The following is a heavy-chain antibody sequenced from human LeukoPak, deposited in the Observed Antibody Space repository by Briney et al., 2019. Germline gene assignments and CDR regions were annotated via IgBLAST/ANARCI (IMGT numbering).Heavy chain of an antibody. CDR3: ARDPRYGSGSYSDY. CDR1: GFTFSRYS. D-gene: IGHD3-10*01. Sequence: GGSLRLSCAASGFTFSRYSMNWVRQAPGKGLEWVSYISSGSSSIYYADSVKGRFTISRDNAENSLYLQMNSLRAEDTAVYYCARDPRYGSGSYSDYWGQGTLVTVSS. J-gene: IGHJ4*02. V-gene: IGHV3-48*04. CDR2: ISSGSSSI.